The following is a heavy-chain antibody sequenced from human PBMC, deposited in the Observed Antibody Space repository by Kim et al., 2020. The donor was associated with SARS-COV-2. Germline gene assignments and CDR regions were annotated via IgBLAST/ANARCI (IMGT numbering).Heavy chain of an antibody. D-gene: IGHD3-9*01. CDR3: ARDYDVLTGHISFDF. V-gene: IGHV5-51*01. J-gene: IGHJ3*01. Sequence: GESPKISCRASGYHFTNYWIGWVRQVPGKGLEWMGIINPGDSDTTYNPSFQGQVIISADRSISTAYLQWSSLRASDTAIYYCARDYDVLTGHISFDFWGQGTMVTVSS. CDR1: GYHFTNYW. CDR2: INPGDSDT.